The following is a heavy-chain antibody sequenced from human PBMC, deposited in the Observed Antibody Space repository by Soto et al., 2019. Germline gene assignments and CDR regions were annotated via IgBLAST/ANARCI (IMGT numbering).Heavy chain of an antibody. CDR1: GFTFSSYA. J-gene: IGHJ6*02. V-gene: IGHV3-23*01. D-gene: IGHD3-3*01. CDR2: ISGSGGST. Sequence: EVQLLESGGGLVQPGGSLRLSCAASGFTFSSYAMSWVRQAPGKGLEWVSAISGSGGSTYYADSVKGRFTISRDNSKXKRLLXXNSLRAEDTAVYYCAKAGRYDFWSGYSPYYYGMDVWGQGTTVTVSS. CDR3: AKAGRYDFWSGYSPYYYGMDV.